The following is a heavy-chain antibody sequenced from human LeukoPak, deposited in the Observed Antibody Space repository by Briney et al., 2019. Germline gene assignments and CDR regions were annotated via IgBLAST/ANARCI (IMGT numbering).Heavy chain of an antibody. CDR3: AKSPRFSYDSSGYYN. D-gene: IGHD3-22*01. J-gene: IGHJ4*02. Sequence: GGSLRLSCAASGFTFSSYAMSWVRQAPGKGLEWVSAISGSGGSTYYADSVKGRFTISRDNSKNTLYLQMNSLRAEDTAVYYCAKSPRFSYDSSGYYNWGQGTLVTVSS. CDR2: ISGSGGST. V-gene: IGHV3-23*01. CDR1: GFTFSSYA.